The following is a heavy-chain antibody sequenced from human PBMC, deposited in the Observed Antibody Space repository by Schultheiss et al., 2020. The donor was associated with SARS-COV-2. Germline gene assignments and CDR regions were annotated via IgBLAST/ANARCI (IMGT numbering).Heavy chain of an antibody. V-gene: IGHV3-21*01. CDR2: ISAGSRFL. J-gene: IGHJ5*02. CDR3: ARVAGGTYYDFWSGKNWFDP. CDR1: GFRLSNHG. D-gene: IGHD3-3*01. Sequence: GESLKISCVASGFRLSNHGMTWVRQAPGRGLEWVSYISAGSRFLYYADSVEGRFTISRDNAKNSLYLQMNSLRAEDTAVYYCARVAGGTYYDFWSGKNWFDPWGQGTLVTVSS.